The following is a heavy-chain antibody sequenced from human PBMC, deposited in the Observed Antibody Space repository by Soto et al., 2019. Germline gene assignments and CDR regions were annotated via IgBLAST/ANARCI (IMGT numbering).Heavy chain of an antibody. CDR1: GGTFSTYA. CDR2: IIPIFNAA. D-gene: IGHD6-19*01. CDR3: ARQMVSSGWHYGNWFDP. J-gene: IGHJ5*02. Sequence: QVQLVQSGAEVKKPGSSVKVSCKVSGGTFSTYAISWVRQAPGQGLEWMGGIIPIFNAAKYAQKFQGRVTITADKSTSTAHMELSSLRSEDTAVYYCARQMVSSGWHYGNWFDPWGQGTPVTVSS. V-gene: IGHV1-69*06.